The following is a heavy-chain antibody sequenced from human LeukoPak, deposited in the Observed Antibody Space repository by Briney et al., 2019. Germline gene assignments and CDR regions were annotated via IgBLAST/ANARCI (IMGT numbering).Heavy chain of an antibody. CDR3: ARSGGKSSYYDFWSGSQYYFDY. CDR1: GFAFDDYG. D-gene: IGHD3-3*01. CDR2: INWNGGST. Sequence: GGSLRLSCAASGFAFDDYGMSWVRQAPGKGLEWVSGINWNGGSTGYADSVKGRFTISRDNAKNSLYLQMNSLRAEDTALYYCARSGGKSSYYDFWSGSQYYFDYLGQGTLVTGSS. V-gene: IGHV3-20*04. J-gene: IGHJ4*02.